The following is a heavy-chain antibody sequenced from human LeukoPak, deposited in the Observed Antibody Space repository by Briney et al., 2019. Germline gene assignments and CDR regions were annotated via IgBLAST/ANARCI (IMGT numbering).Heavy chain of an antibody. Sequence: PSETLSLTCTVSGGPISRYYWSWIRQPAGKGLEWIGRIYTSGSTNYNPSLTSRVTMSVDTSKNQFSLKLSSVIDADTAVYYCARDRLKGNWFDPWGQGTLVTVSS. CDR1: GGPISRYY. J-gene: IGHJ5*02. CDR3: ARDRLKGNWFDP. CDR2: IYTSGST. V-gene: IGHV4-4*07.